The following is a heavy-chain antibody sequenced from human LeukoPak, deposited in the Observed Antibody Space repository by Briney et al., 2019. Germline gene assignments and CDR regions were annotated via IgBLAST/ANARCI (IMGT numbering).Heavy chain of an antibody. J-gene: IGHJ4*02. CDR1: GLTFSSHW. V-gene: IGHV3-30*18. Sequence: PGGSLRLSCAASGLTFSSHWMHWVRQAPGKGLEWVAVISYDGSNKYYADSVKGRFTISRDNSKNTLYLQMNSLRAEDTAVYYCAKGGIAVAVIDYWGQGTLVTVSS. D-gene: IGHD6-19*01. CDR3: AKGGIAVAVIDY. CDR2: ISYDGSNK.